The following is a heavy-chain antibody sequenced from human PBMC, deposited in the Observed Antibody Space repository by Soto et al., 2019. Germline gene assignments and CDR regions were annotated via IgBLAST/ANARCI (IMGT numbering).Heavy chain of an antibody. V-gene: IGHV1-18*01. J-gene: IGHJ5*02. CDR1: GYTFTDHD. Sequence: QVQLVQSGAEVKKPGASVKVSCKASGYTFTDHDIHWVRQAPGQGLEWMGWISTYNGDRGSAQRLQGRVTMSTDTSTSTAYMEVRSLRSDDTAVFYCARGTVTSGRWFGPWGQGTLVSVSS. CDR3: ARGTVTSGRWFGP. CDR2: ISTYNGDR. D-gene: IGHD4-17*01.